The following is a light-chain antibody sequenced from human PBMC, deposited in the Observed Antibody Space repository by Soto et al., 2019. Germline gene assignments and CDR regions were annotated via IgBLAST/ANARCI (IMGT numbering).Light chain of an antibody. J-gene: IGKJ3*01. Sequence: IQLTQSPSSLSASVGARVTITFRASQGISSYLAWYQQKPGTAPKVVIYGASTLQSGVPSRFRGTGSGTDFTLTITSLRPEDFETYYCQQLDTYPRTFGPGTKVDIK. CDR1: QGISSY. V-gene: IGKV1-9*01. CDR2: GAS. CDR3: QQLDTYPRT.